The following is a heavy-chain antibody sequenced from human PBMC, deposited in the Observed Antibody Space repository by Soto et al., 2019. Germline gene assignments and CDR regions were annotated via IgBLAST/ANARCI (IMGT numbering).Heavy chain of an antibody. J-gene: IGHJ2*01. CDR3: ARLASGWQYYYFDF. D-gene: IGHD6-19*01. Sequence: TLSLTCAVYGGSFSPYFRSWIRQPPGKGLEWIGEINHSGSTNYNPSLTRRATLSVDTSKNQVSLKLTSVTAADTAVYYCARLASGWQYYYFDFWGRGTPVTVSS. V-gene: IGHV4-34*01. CDR2: INHSGST. CDR1: GGSFSPYF.